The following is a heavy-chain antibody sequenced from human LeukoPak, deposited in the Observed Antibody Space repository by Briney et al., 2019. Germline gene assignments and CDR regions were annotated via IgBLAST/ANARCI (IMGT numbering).Heavy chain of an antibody. J-gene: IGHJ5*02. CDR3: ATWEWELLRNWFDP. V-gene: IGHV1-2*02. Sequence: ASVKVSCKASGYTFTGYYMHWVRQAPGQGLEWMGWINPNSGGTNYAQRVQGRVTMTRDTSISTVYMELSRLRSEDTAVYYCATWEWELLRNWFDPWGQGTLVTVSS. CDR2: INPNSGGT. D-gene: IGHD1-26*01. CDR1: GYTFTGYY.